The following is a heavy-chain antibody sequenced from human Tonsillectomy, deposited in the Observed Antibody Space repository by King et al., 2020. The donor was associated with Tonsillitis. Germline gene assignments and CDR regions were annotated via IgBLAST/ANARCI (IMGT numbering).Heavy chain of an antibody. V-gene: IGHV4-39*01. CDR1: GGSISSSSYY. Sequence: QVQLQESGPGLVKPSETLSLTCTVSGGSISSSSYYWGWIRQPPGKGLEWIGSIYYSGSTYYNPSLKSRVTISVDTSKNQFSLKLSSVTAADTAVYYCAMGTFIAAAVSFDYWGQGTLVTVSS. J-gene: IGHJ4*02. D-gene: IGHD6-13*01. CDR3: AMGTFIAAAVSFDY. CDR2: IYYSGST.